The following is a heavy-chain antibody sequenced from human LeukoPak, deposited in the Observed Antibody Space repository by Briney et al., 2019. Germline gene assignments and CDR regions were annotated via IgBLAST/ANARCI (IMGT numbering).Heavy chain of an antibody. Sequence: PGGSLRLSCAASGFTFSSYGMHWVRQAPGKGLEWVAFIRYDGSNKYYADSVKGRFTISRDNSKNTLYLQMNSLRAEDTAVYYCAKADELESRETLFDYWGQGTLVTVSS. D-gene: IGHD1-1*01. CDR1: GFTFSSYG. J-gene: IGHJ4*02. V-gene: IGHV3-30*02. CDR3: AKADELESRETLFDY. CDR2: IRYDGSNK.